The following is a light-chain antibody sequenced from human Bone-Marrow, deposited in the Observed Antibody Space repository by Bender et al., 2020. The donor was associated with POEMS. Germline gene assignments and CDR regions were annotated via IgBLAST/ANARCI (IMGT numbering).Light chain of an antibody. CDR3: SSFAGSKNLM. V-gene: IGLV2-8*01. CDR2: EVT. CDR1: SSDVGGNDF. J-gene: IGLJ3*02. Sequence: QSALTQPPSASGSLGQSVTISCTGTSSDVGGNDFVSWFQQHPGKAPKLLIFEVTKRPSGVPDRFSGSRSGSTASLTVSGLQAKDEADYYCSSFAGSKNLMFGGGTRLTVI.